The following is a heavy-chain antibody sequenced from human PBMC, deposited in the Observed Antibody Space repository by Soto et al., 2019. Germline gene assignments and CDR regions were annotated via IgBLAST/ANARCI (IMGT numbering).Heavy chain of an antibody. CDR3: AGANKRELLNI. Sequence: PGGSLRLSCRGSGFIFSAYWMNWVRQTPGKGLVWLSRINGDGTTAVYADSVKGRFTISRDNAKNTLYMQMHSLRVEDTTIYYCAGANKRELLNIWGQGTLVTVSS. CDR1: GFIFSAYW. D-gene: IGHD3-10*01. J-gene: IGHJ4*02. CDR2: INGDGTTA. V-gene: IGHV3-74*01.